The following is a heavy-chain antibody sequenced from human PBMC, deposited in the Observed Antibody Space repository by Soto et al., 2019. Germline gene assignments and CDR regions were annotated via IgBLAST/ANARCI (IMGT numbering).Heavy chain of an antibody. Sequence: GGSLRLSCAASGFTFSSYAMHWVRQAPGKGLEWVAVISYDGSNKYYADSVKGRFTISRDNSKNTLYLQMNSLRAEDTAVYYCARERSYGRYYYGMDVWGQGTTVTVSS. CDR2: ISYDGSNK. CDR3: ARERSYGRYYYGMDV. J-gene: IGHJ6*02. V-gene: IGHV3-30-3*01. D-gene: IGHD5-18*01. CDR1: GFTFSSYA.